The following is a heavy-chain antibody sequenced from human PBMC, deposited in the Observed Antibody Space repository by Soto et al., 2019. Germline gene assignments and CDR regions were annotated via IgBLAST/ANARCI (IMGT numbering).Heavy chain of an antibody. CDR3: ATSYGSGYRAFDY. D-gene: IGHD3-10*01. CDR2: VNPILSMS. V-gene: IGHV1-69*02. J-gene: IGHJ4*01. CDR1: GGTFSSYT. Sequence: SVKVSCKASGGTFSSYTISWVRQAPGLGLEWMGRVNPILSMSNYAQKFQGRVTMTADKSTSTAYMELRSLRSEDTAFYYCATSYGSGYRAFDYWG.